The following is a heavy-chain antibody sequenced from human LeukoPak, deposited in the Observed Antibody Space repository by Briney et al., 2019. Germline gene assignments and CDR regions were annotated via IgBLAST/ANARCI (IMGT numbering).Heavy chain of an antibody. J-gene: IGHJ4*02. V-gene: IGHV1-2*02. Sequence: ASVKVSCKASGYTFTGYYMHWVRQAPGQGLEWRGGINPNSGGTNYAQKFQGRVTMTRDTSIRTTYMELSRLRSDDTAVYYCARAPLMYYDILTGYSPTYYFDYWGQGTLVTVSS. CDR3: ARAPLMYYDILTGYSPTYYFDY. D-gene: IGHD3-9*01. CDR2: INPNSGGT. CDR1: GYTFTGYY.